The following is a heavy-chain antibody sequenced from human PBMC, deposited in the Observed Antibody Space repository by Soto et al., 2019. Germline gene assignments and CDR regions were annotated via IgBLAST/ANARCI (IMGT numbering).Heavy chain of an antibody. Sequence: ASVKVSCKTSGYTFTSYGISWVRQAPGQGLGWMGWISSYNGNTNYAQKLQGRVTMTTDTSTTTAYMELRSLRSDDTAVYYCARDRPTSSIRARDYYYAMDVWGQGTTVTVSS. CDR3: ARDRPTSSIRARDYYYAMDV. J-gene: IGHJ6*02. CDR2: ISSYNGNT. CDR1: GYTFTSYG. D-gene: IGHD6-6*01. V-gene: IGHV1-18*01.